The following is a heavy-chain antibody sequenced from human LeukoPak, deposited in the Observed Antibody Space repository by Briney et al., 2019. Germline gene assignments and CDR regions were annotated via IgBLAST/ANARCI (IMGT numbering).Heavy chain of an antibody. J-gene: IGHJ2*01. D-gene: IGHD2-15*01. V-gene: IGHV3-20*04. CDR3: AKGKDTLNPYWYFDV. CDR1: GFTFDDYA. CDR2: INWSGVST. Sequence: PGGSLRLSCAASGFTFDDYAMSWVRQAPGKGLEWVSGINWSGVSTVYADSVKGRFTISRDNTKNSLFLQMNSLRAEATAFYYCAKGKDTLNPYWYFDVWGRGTLVTVSS.